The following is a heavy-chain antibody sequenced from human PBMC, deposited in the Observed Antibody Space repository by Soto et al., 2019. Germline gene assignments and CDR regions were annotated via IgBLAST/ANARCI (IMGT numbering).Heavy chain of an antibody. J-gene: IGHJ6*03. Sequence: GGSLRLSCAASGFTFSSYGMHWVRQAPGKGLEWVAVIWYDGSNKYYADSVMGRFTISRDNSKNTLYLQMNSLRAEDTAVYYCARGAPINDFWSGFPYYYYMDVWGKGTTVTVSS. CDR2: IWYDGSNK. CDR1: GFTFSSYG. V-gene: IGHV3-33*01. D-gene: IGHD3-3*01. CDR3: ARGAPINDFWSGFPYYYYMDV.